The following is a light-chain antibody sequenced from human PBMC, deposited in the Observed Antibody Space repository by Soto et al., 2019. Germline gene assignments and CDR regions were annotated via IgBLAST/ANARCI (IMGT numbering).Light chain of an antibody. CDR3: MQARHTPIA. V-gene: IGKV2-28*01. Sequence: IVMTQSPLSLPVTPRSPASMSCRSSQSLLSNGYNYVDWYLQKPGQSPQLLIYLGSNRASGVPNRFGGRGSGTYFTLNISRVEAEDVGVYYCMQARHTPIAFGGVTKMEIK. J-gene: IGKJ4*01. CDR1: QSLLSNGYNY. CDR2: LGS.